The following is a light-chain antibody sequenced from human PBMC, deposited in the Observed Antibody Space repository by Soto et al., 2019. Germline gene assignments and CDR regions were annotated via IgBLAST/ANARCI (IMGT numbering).Light chain of an antibody. CDR3: SSYTSSSTGV. CDR2: EVS. CDR1: SSDVGGYNY. Sequence: QSALTQPASVSGSPGQSIIISCTGTSSDVGGYNYVSWYQQHPGKAPKLMIYEVSNRPSGVSDRFSGSKSGNTASLTISGLQAEDEADYDCSSYTSSSTGVFGGGTKVTVL. V-gene: IGLV2-14*01. J-gene: IGLJ3*02.